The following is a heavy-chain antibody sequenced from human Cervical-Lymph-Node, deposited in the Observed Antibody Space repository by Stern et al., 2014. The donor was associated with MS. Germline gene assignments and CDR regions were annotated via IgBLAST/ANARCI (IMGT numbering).Heavy chain of an antibody. Sequence: EVQLEESGGGLVQPGGSLRLSCAASGFTFSSYAMSWVRQAPEKGLEWVSAISGSGGSTYYADSVKGRFTISRDNSKNTLYLQMNSLRAEDTAVYYCAKGGIVVVPAAMNYYYGMDVWGQGTTVTVSS. CDR2: ISGSGGST. CDR1: GFTFSSYA. V-gene: IGHV3-23*04. D-gene: IGHD2-2*01. J-gene: IGHJ6*02. CDR3: AKGGIVVVPAAMNYYYGMDV.